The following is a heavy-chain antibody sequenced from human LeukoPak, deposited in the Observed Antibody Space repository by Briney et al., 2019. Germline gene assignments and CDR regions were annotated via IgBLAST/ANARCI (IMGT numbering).Heavy chain of an antibody. D-gene: IGHD3-22*01. CDR2: IYYSGNT. V-gene: IGHV4-34*01. J-gene: IGHJ4*02. CDR3: ARAPHFFDTSGSRYYFDY. CDR1: GESFSGYY. Sequence: SETLSLTCAVYGESFSGYYWSWIRQPPGKGLEWIGSIYYSGNTYYSPSLMSRVTISVDTSKNQFSLNLSSVTAADTAVYYCARAPHFFDTSGSRYYFDYWGQGALVTVSS.